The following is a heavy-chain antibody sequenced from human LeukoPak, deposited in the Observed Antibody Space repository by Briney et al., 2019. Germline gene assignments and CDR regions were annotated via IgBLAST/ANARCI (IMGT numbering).Heavy chain of an antibody. D-gene: IGHD6-19*01. CDR1: GFTFSSYS. J-gene: IGHJ4*02. CDR3: ATQGRWSSGWYPSGY. Sequence: GGSLRLSCAASGFTFSSYSMNWVRQAPGKGLEWVASINSDSIYIIYADSVKGRFTISRDNAKNSLYLQMDSLRLEDTAVYYCATQGRWSSGWYPSGYWGQGTLVTVSS. V-gene: IGHV3-21*01. CDR2: INSDSIYI.